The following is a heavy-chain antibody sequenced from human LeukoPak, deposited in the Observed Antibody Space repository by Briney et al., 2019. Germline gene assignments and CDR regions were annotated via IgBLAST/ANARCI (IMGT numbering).Heavy chain of an antibody. Sequence: VKVSCKASRGTFSSYAISRVRQAPGQGLEWMRGIIPIFGTANYAQKFQGRVTITADKSTSTAYMERSSLRSEDTAVYYCARHLSSGWLFDYWGQGTLVTVSS. CDR1: RGTFSSYA. CDR3: ARHLSSGWLFDY. CDR2: IIPIFGTA. V-gene: IGHV1-69*06. D-gene: IGHD6-19*01. J-gene: IGHJ4*02.